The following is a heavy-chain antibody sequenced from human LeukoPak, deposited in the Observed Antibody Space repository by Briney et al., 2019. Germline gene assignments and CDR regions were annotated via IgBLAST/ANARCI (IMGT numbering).Heavy chain of an antibody. V-gene: IGHV4-39*01. CDR2: IYYSGST. D-gene: IGHD4-17*01. CDR3: ARGRDYGDDEAFDI. Sequence: SETLSLTCTVSGGSISSSSYYWGWIRQPPGKGLAWIGSIYYSGSTYYNPSLKSRATISVDTSKNQFSLKLSSVTAADTAVYYCARGRDYGDDEAFDIWGQGTMVTVSS. CDR1: GGSISSSSYY. J-gene: IGHJ3*02.